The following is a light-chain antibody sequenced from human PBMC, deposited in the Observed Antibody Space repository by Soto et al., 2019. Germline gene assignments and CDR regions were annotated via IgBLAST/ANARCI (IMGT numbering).Light chain of an antibody. CDR3: SSFTSSTTLL. CDR1: ATDVGAYNY. V-gene: IGLV2-14*01. J-gene: IGLJ2*01. CDR2: AVT. Sequence: QSVLTQPASVSGSPGQSITISCPGTATDVGAYNYVSWYQQHPGRAPKLIIYAVTDRPSGVADRFSGSKSGDTASLTISGLQAEDEAHYYCSSFTSSTTLLFGGGTKLTVL.